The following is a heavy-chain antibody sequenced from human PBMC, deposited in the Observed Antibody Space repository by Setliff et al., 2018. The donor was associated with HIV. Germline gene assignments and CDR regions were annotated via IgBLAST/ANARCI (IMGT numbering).Heavy chain of an antibody. CDR2: IIPIFGTA. CDR3: AGDLDNWKGLNAFDI. Sequence: ASVKVSCKASGGPFSSYSITWVRQAPGQGLEWMGRIIPIFGTANYAQKFQGRVTITADKSTSTVYMELTSLRSEDTAMYYCAGDLDNWKGLNAFDIWGQGTMVTVSS. J-gene: IGHJ3*02. D-gene: IGHD1-20*01. V-gene: IGHV1-69*06. CDR1: GGPFSSYS.